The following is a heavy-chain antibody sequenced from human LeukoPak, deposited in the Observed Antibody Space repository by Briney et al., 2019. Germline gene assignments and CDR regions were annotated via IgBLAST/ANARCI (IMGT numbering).Heavy chain of an antibody. Sequence: GGSLRLSCAASGFTFSSYGMHWVRQAPGKGLEWVAVISYDGSNKYYADSVKGRFTISRDNSENTLYLQMNSLRAEDTAVYYCAKARGYSGSVLGYWGQGTLVTVSS. V-gene: IGHV3-30*18. CDR1: GFTFSSYG. D-gene: IGHD5-12*01. J-gene: IGHJ4*02. CDR3: AKARGYSGSVLGY. CDR2: ISYDGSNK.